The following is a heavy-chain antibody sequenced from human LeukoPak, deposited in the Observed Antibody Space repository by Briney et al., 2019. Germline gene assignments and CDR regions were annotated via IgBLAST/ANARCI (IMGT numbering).Heavy chain of an antibody. V-gene: IGHV4-34*01. CDR3: ARGLVERGDFWSGYPYYYYYYMDV. CDR1: GGSFSGYY. CDR2: INHSGST. D-gene: IGHD3-3*01. J-gene: IGHJ6*03. Sequence: PSETLSLTCAVYGGSFSGYYWSWIRQPPGKGLEWIGEINHSGSTNYNPSLKSRVTISVDTSKTQFSLKLSSVTAADTAVYYCARGLVERGDFWSGYPYYYYYYMDVWGKGTTVTVSS.